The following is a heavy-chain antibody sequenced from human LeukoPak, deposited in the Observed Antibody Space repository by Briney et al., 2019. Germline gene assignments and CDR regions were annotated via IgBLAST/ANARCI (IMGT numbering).Heavy chain of an antibody. V-gene: IGHV3-66*01. D-gene: IGHD3-22*01. Sequence: GGSLRLSCAASGFTVSSNYMSWVRQAPGKGLEWVSVIYSGGSTYYADSVKGRFTISRDNSKNTLYLQMNSLRAEDTAVYYCARDPRRYYYDSSGYSEYWGQGTLVTVSS. CDR1: GFTVSSNY. CDR2: IYSGGST. J-gene: IGHJ4*02. CDR3: ARDPRRYYYDSSGYSEY.